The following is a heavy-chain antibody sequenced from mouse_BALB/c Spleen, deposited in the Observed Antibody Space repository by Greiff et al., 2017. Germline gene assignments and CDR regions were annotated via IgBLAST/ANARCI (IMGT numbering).Heavy chain of an antibody. D-gene: IGHD2-12*01. Sequence: EVQLVESGGGLVKPGGSLKLSCAASGFTFSSYAMSWVRQTPEKRLEWVATISSGGSYTYYPDSVKGRFTISRDNAKNTLYLQMSSLRSEDTAMYYCARGTTAWFAYWGQGTLVTVSA. V-gene: IGHV5-9-3*01. J-gene: IGHJ3*01. CDR3: ARGTTAWFAY. CDR1: GFTFSSYA. CDR2: ISSGGSYT.